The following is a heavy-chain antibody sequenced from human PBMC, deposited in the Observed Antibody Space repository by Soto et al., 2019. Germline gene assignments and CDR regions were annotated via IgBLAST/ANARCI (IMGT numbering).Heavy chain of an antibody. CDR3: ARDQPPFLIAGAGTLRWFDP. D-gene: IGHD6-19*01. Sequence: SVKLSFTASGGTFLGAAISWVSQAPGQGLEWMGGIIPIFGTANYAQKFQGRVTITADESTSTAYMELSSLRSEDTAVYYCARDQPPFLIAGAGTLRWFDPWGQGTLVTVSS. CDR1: GGTFLGAA. V-gene: IGHV1-69*13. CDR2: IIPIFGTA. J-gene: IGHJ5*02.